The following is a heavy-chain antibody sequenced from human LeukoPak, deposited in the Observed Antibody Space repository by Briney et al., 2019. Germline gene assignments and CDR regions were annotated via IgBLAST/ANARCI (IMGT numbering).Heavy chain of an antibody. CDR1: GFTFSSYW. CDR2: IKQDGSEK. V-gene: IGHV3-7*01. J-gene: IGHJ3*02. D-gene: IGHD4-23*01. Sequence: PGGSLRLSCAASGFTFSSYWMSWVRQAPGKGLEWVANIKQDGSEKYYVDSVKGRFTISRDNAKNSLYLQMSSLRAEDTAVYYCASYGGNSRGAFDIWGQGTMVTVSS. CDR3: ASYGGNSRGAFDI.